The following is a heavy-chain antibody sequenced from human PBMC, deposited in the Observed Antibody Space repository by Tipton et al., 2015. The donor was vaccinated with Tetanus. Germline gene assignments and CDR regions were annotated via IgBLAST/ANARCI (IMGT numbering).Heavy chain of an antibody. V-gene: IGHV4-59*01. D-gene: IGHD5-24*01. CDR1: GGSISTYY. J-gene: IGHJ4*02. Sequence: TLSLTCTVSGGSISTYYWSWIRQPPGKGLEWIGYIYYRGSTNYYPSLKSRVTMSVDTSKNQFSLNLGSVTAADTAVHYCARGDGSTLHYWGQGTLVTVSS. CDR3: ARGDGSTLHY. CDR2: IYYRGST.